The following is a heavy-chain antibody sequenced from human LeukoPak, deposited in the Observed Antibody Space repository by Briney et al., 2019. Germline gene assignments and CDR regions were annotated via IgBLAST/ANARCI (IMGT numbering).Heavy chain of an antibody. Sequence: SETLSLTCSVSGGSIGSSSYCWGWIRQPPGKGLEWIGTICYSGSTFYNPSLKSRVTLSVDTSKNQFSLKLSSVTAADTAVYYCARTENYIPEDCFDPWGQGTLVTAYS. D-gene: IGHD5-24*01. CDR1: GGSIGSSSYC. CDR2: ICYSGST. J-gene: IGHJ5*02. CDR3: ARTENYIPEDCFDP. V-gene: IGHV4-39*01.